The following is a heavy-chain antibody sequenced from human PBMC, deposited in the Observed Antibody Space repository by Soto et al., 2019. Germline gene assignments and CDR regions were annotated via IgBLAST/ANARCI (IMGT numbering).Heavy chain of an antibody. V-gene: IGHV4-59*12. CDR3: ARERYDSSGYYFDY. Sequence: SETLSLTCTVSGGSIDSYYWTWIRQPPGKGLEWIGYVYYTGTTTYSPSLKSRVTISVDTSMNQISLKLSSVTAADTAVYYCARERYDSSGYYFDYWGQGTLVTVSS. J-gene: IGHJ4*02. CDR2: VYYTGTT. CDR1: GGSIDSYY. D-gene: IGHD3-22*01.